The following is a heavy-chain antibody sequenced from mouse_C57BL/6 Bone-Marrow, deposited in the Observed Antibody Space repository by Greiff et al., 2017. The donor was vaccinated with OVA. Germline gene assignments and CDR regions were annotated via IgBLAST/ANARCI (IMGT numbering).Heavy chain of an antibody. CDR1: GYSITSGYY. CDR2: ISYDGSN. D-gene: IGHD2-3*01. CDR3: ARDGMMVTTKGMDY. Sequence: EVQLMESGPGLVKPSQSLSLTCSVPGYSITSGYYWNWIRQFPGNKLEWMGYISYDGSNNYNPSLKNRISITRDTSKNQFFLKLNSATTEDTATYYCARDGMMVTTKGMDYWGQGTSVTVSS. J-gene: IGHJ4*01. V-gene: IGHV3-6*01.